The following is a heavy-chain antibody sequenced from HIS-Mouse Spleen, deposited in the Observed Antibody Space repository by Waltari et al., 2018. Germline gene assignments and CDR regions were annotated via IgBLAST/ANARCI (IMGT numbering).Heavy chain of an antibody. CDR3: TLRLAD. D-gene: IGHD6-6*01. V-gene: IGHV3-15*01. CDR1: GCTFSNAW. Sequence: EVQLVESGGGLVQHGGSLRLSCADCGCTFSNAWMCWVRQAPGKGLEWVGRIKSKNDGGTTDYAAPVKGRFTISRDDSKNTLYLQMTSLKTEDTAVYYCTLRLADWGQGTLVTVSS. J-gene: IGHJ4*02. CDR2: IKSKNDGGTT.